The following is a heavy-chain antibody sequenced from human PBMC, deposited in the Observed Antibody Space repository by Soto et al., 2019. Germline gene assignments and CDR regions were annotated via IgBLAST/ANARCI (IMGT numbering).Heavy chain of an antibody. Sequence: GGSLRLSCAASGFTFSNAWMSWVRQAPGKGLEWVGRIKSKTDGGTTDYAAPVKGRFTISRDDSKNTLYLQMNSLKTEDTAVYYCTTLPPVCGSTSCYKYYYYGMDVWGQGTTVTVSS. D-gene: IGHD2-2*02. CDR2: IKSKTDGGTT. CDR1: GFTFSNAW. J-gene: IGHJ6*02. V-gene: IGHV3-15*01. CDR3: TTLPPVCGSTSCYKYYYYGMDV.